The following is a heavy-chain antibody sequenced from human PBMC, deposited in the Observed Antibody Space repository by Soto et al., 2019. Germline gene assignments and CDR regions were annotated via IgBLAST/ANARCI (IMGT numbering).Heavy chain of an antibody. Sequence: GGSLRLSCAASGFTFSSYGMHWVRQAPGKGLEWVAVISYDGSNKYYADSVKGRFTISRDNSKNTLYLQMNSLRAEDTAVYYCNGVAYTHETYYYYYGMDVWGQGSTVTGS. CDR3: NGVAYTHETYYYYYGMDV. D-gene: IGHD5-12*01. V-gene: IGHV3-30*03. CDR1: GFTFSSYG. J-gene: IGHJ6*02. CDR2: ISYDGSNK.